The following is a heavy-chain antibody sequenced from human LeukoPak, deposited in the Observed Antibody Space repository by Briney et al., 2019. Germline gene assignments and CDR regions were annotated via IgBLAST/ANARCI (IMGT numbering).Heavy chain of an antibody. CDR2: IKQDGNEK. CDR3: ARAMTSDYGDYPGAEFDY. D-gene: IGHD4-17*01. J-gene: IGHJ4*02. Sequence: GGSLRLSCAASGFTLSSYWMSWVRQAPGKGLEWVANIKQDGNEKYYVDSVKGRFTISRDNAKNSLYLQMNSLRAEDTAVYYCARAMTSDYGDYPGAEFDYWGQGTLVTVSS. V-gene: IGHV3-7*01. CDR1: GFTLSSYW.